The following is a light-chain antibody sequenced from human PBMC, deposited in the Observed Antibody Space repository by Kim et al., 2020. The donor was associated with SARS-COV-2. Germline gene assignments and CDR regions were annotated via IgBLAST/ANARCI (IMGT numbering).Light chain of an antibody. CDR1: SSNIGSNT. V-gene: IGLV1-44*01. Sequence: ELTQPPSASGIPGQRVTISCSGSSSNIGSNTVKWYQQLPGTAPKLLIYSDNQRPSGVPDRLSGSKSGTSASLAISGLQSEDEADYYCAAWDDSLNAVVFGGGTKLTVL. CDR3: AAWDDSLNAVV. J-gene: IGLJ2*01. CDR2: SDN.